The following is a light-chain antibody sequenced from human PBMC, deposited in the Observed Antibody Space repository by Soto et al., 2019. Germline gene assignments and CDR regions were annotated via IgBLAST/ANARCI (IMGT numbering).Light chain of an antibody. CDR2: GAS. V-gene: IGKV3-20*01. CDR3: QQYGSSPTT. CDR1: QSVSSSY. J-gene: IGKJ1*01. Sequence: VLTQSPGTLSLSPGERATLSCRASQSVSSSYLAWYQQKPGQAPRLLIYGASSRATGIPDRFSGSGSGTDFTLTISRLEPEDFAVYYCQQYGSSPTTFGQGTKVDIK.